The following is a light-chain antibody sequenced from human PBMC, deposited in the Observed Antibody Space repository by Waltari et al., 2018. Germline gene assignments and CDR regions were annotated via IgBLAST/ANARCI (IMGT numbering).Light chain of an antibody. CDR3: AAWDDSLNALV. Sequence: QSVLTQPPSASGTPGQSVTISCSGSSSNIGSNPVQWYQHLPGTAPKLLIFSDNPRPSGVPDRFSGSKSGSSASLAISGLQSYDESLFYCAAWDDSLNALVFGGGTQLTVL. J-gene: IGLJ2*01. CDR2: SDN. CDR1: SSNIGSNP. V-gene: IGLV1-44*01.